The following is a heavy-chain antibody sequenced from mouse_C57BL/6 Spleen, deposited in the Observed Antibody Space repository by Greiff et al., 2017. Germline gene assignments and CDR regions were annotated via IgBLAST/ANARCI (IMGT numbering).Heavy chain of an antibody. CDR1: GFNFSSYT. D-gene: IGHD4-1*01. V-gene: IGHV5-9*01. CDR2: ISGGGGNT. J-gene: IGHJ2*01. CDR3: ARQGMGRYYFYY. Sequence: EVHLVESGGGLVKPGGSLKLSCAASGFNFSSYTMSWVSQTPEKRLEWVATISGGGGNTYYPDNVKGGFTISRDNAKNTLYLQMSSLRSEDTALYYCARQGMGRYYFYYWGQGTTLTVSS.